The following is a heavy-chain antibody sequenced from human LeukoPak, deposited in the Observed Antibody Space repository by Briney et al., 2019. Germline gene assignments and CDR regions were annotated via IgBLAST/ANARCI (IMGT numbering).Heavy chain of an antibody. CDR2: IYHSWST. V-gene: IGHV4-30-2*01. J-gene: IGHJ4*02. D-gene: IGHD3-10*01. Sequence: SETLSLTCAVSGGSISSGGYSWSWIRQPPGKGLEWIGYIYHSWSTYYNPSLKSRVTISVDRSKNQFSLKLSSVTAADTAVYYCASSYGSGSSLDYWGQGTLVTVSS. CDR1: GGSISSGGYS. CDR3: ASSYGSGSSLDY.